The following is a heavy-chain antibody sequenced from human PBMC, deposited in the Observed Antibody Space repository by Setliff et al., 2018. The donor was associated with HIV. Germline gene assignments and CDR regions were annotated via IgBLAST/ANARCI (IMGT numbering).Heavy chain of an antibody. J-gene: IGHJ6*03. CDR3: ARCYYNFWSGYPLDYMDV. CDR2: IYTSGST. CDR1: GGSISSHY. D-gene: IGHD3-3*01. V-gene: IGHV4-4*08. Sequence: PSETLSLTCTVAGGSISSHYWSWIRQPPGKGLEWIGHIYTSGSTNYNPSLKSRVTMSVGPSKNQFSLKLSSVTAADTAVYYCARCYYNFWSGYPLDYMDVWGKGTTVTVSS.